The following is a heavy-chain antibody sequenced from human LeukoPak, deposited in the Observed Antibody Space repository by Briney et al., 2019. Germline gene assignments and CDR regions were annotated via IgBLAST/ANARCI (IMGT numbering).Heavy chain of an antibody. D-gene: IGHD1-26*01. CDR1: GYTFTGYY. CDR2: INPNSGGT. J-gene: IGHJ3*02. Sequence: GASVKVSCKASGYTFTGYYMHWVRQAPGQGLEWMGWINPNSGGTNYAQKFQGRVTMTRDTSISTAYMELSRLRSDDTAVYYCARARPPRVGVDVHDDGFDIWGQGTTVTVPS. V-gene: IGHV1-2*02. CDR3: ARARPPRVGVDVHDDGFDI.